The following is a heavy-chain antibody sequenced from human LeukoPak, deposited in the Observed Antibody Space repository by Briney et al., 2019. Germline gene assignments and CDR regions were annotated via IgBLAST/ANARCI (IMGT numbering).Heavy chain of an antibody. CDR2: IYSGGST. J-gene: IGHJ4*02. V-gene: IGHV3-53*01. CDR3: ARVGYSGYLDY. D-gene: IGHD5-12*01. CDR1: GFTVSSNY. Sequence: GGSLRLSCAASGFTVSSNYMSWVRQAPGKGLEWVSVIYSGGSTYYADSVKGRFTISRDNPKNTLYLQMNSLRAEDTAVYYCARVGYSGYLDYWGQGTLVTVSS.